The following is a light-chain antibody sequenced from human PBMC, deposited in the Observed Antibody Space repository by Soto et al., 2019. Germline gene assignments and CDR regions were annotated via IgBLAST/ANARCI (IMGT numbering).Light chain of an antibody. CDR1: QSVSGNY. V-gene: IGKV3-20*01. CDR2: SAS. J-gene: IGKJ4*01. CDR3: QQYASLPIT. Sequence: EIVLTQSPGILSLSPGEGATLSCRASQSVSGNYLGWYQQKPGQAPRRLMYSASSRAIGIPDRFDGSGSGTDFTLTISRLEPEDFGVYYCQQYASLPITFGGGTKVEIK.